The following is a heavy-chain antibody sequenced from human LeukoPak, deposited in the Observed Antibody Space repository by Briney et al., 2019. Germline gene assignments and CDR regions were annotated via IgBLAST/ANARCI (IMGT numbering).Heavy chain of an antibody. CDR2: ISGSGGST. V-gene: IGHV3-23*01. D-gene: IGHD1-26*01. CDR1: GFTFSSYA. Sequence: GGPLRLSCAASGFTFSSYAMSRVRQAPGKGLEWVSAISGSGGSTYYADSVKGRFTISRDNSKNTLYLQMNSLRAEDTAVYYCAKDLRGSYLDYWGQGTLVTVSS. J-gene: IGHJ4*02. CDR3: AKDLRGSYLDY.